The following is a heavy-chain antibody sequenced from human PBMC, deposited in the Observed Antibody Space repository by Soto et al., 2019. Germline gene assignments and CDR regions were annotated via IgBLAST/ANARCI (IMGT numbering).Heavy chain of an antibody. D-gene: IGHD5-12*01. CDR1: GFTFSGSA. CDR3: TTSGYDYRRVYYYYYGMDV. J-gene: IGHJ6*02. V-gene: IGHV3-73*02. CDR2: IRSKANSYAT. Sequence: EVQLVESGGGLVQPGGSLKLSCAASGFTFSGSAMHWVRQASGKGLEWVGRIRSKANSYATAYAASVKGRFTISRDDSKNTAYLQMNSLKTEDTAVYYCTTSGYDYRRVYYYYYGMDVWGQGTTVTVSS.